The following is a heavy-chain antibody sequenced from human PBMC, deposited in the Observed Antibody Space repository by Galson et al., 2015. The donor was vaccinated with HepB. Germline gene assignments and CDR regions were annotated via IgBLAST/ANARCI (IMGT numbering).Heavy chain of an antibody. J-gene: IGHJ6*02. D-gene: IGHD1-26*01. CDR3: AALGGRSAMDV. Sequence: SLRLSCAASRSYFIHWIRQAPGKGLVWVSLINPEGSITAYADSVKGRFTISRDNAKSTVFLQMNSLRAEDTAVYYCAALGGRSAMDVWGQGTTVTVSS. CDR2: INPEGSIT. CDR1: RSYF. V-gene: IGHV3-74*01.